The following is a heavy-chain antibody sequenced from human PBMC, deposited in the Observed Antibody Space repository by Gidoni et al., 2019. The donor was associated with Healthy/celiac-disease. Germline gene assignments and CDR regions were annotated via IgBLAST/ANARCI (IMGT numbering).Heavy chain of an antibody. V-gene: IGHV4-30-2*01. Sequence: QLQLQESGSGLVKPSQTLSLTCAVSGGSISSGGYSWSWIRQPPGKGLEWIGYIYHSGSTYYNPSLKSRVTISVDRSKNQFSLKLSSVTAADTAVYYCARVAYYYDSSGYLGYFDYWGQGTLVTVSS. J-gene: IGHJ4*02. D-gene: IGHD3-22*01. CDR2: IYHSGST. CDR1: GGSISSGGYS. CDR3: ARVAYYYDSSGYLGYFDY.